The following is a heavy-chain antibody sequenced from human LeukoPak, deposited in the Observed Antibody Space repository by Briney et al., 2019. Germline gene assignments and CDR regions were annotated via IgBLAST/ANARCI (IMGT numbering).Heavy chain of an antibody. J-gene: IGHJ4*02. Sequence: SETLSLTWTVSGGSISSSSYYWGWIRQPPGKGLEWIGSIYYSGSTYYNPSLKSRVTISVDTSKNQFSLKLSSVTAADTAVYYCARDFRVFYPPYYFDYWGQGTLVTVSS. D-gene: IGHD2/OR15-2a*01. CDR2: IYYSGST. CDR3: ARDFRVFYPPYYFDY. CDR1: GGSISSSSYY. V-gene: IGHV4-39*07.